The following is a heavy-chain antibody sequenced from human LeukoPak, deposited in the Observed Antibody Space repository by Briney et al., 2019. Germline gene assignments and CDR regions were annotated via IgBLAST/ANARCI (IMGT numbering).Heavy chain of an antibody. CDR1: GFTFSSYA. V-gene: IGHV3-30-3*01. Sequence: GGSLRLSCAASGFTFSSYAMYWVRQAPGKGLEWVAVVSYDGRNKFYADSMKGRFTISRDSSKNTLYLQMNSLRAEDTAVYYCARPAAAGSPSRYLDYWGRGTLVTVSS. CDR2: VSYDGRNK. D-gene: IGHD6-13*01. CDR3: ARPAAAGSPSRYLDY. J-gene: IGHJ4*02.